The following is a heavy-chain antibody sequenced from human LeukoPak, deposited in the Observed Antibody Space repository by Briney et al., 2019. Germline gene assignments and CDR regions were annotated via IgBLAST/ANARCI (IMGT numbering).Heavy chain of an antibody. CDR1: GFTFSSYW. Sequence: GGSLRLSCVASGFTFSSYWMNWVRQAPGKGPEWVANIEKDGSEKNYVDSVKGRFTISRDNAKGSVYLQMNNLRAEDTAVYYCVGGAGWQSDYWGQGTPVAVSS. CDR3: VGGAGWQSDY. V-gene: IGHV3-7*04. CDR2: IEKDGSEK. D-gene: IGHD2-15*01. J-gene: IGHJ4*02.